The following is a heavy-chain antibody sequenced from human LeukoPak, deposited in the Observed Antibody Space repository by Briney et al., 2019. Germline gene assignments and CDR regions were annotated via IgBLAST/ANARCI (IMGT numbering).Heavy chain of an antibody. CDR1: GYTLTELS. V-gene: IGHV1-24*01. J-gene: IGHJ6*02. CDR3: ARIRVGAFHGDYYYYGMDV. CDR2: FDPEDGET. Sequence: ASVKVSCKVSGYTLTELSMHWVRQAPGKGLEWIGGFDPEDGETIYAQKFQGRVTMTEDTSTDTAYMELSSLRSEDTAVYYCARIRVGAFHGDYYYYGMDVWGQGTTVTVSS. D-gene: IGHD1-26*01.